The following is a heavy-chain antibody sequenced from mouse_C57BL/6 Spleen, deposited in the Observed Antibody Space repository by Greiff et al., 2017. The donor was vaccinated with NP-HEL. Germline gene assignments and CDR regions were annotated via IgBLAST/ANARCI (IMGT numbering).Heavy chain of an antibody. CDR2: INPNNGGT. J-gene: IGHJ3*01. CDR1: GYTFTDYY. V-gene: IGHV1-26*01. D-gene: IGHD1-3*01. Sequence: EVQLQQSGPELVKPGASVKISCKASGYTFTDYYMNWVKQSHGKSLEWIGDINPNNGGTSYNQKFKGKATLTVDKSSSTAYMELRSLTSEDSAVYYCARVRVYDPFAYWGQGTLVTVSA. CDR3: ARVRVYDPFAY.